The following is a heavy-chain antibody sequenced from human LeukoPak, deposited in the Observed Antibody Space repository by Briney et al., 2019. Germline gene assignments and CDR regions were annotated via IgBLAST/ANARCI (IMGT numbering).Heavy chain of an antibody. D-gene: IGHD2-2*01. V-gene: IGHV3-53*01. Sequence: PGGSLRLSCEASGFTVSSNYMSWVRQAPGKGLEWVSVIYSGGTTYYADSVKGRFTISRDNSKNTLYLQMNSLRAEDTAVYYCARDFDYWVPAARSYYYYMDVWGKGTTVTVSS. CDR2: IYSGGTT. J-gene: IGHJ6*03. CDR3: ARDFDYWVPAARSYYYYMDV. CDR1: GFTVSSNY.